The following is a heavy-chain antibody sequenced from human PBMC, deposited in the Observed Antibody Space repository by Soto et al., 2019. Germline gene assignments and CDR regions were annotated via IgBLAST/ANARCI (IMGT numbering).Heavy chain of an antibody. CDR1: GFTFSSYG. D-gene: IGHD2-15*01. V-gene: IGHV3-33*01. J-gene: IGHJ6*03. CDR3: ARWDGSGYYYYYMDV. Sequence: GGSLRLSCAASGFTFSSYGMDWVRQAPGKGLEWVAVIWYDGSNKYYADSVKGRFTISRDNSKNTLYLQMNSLRAEDTAVYYCARWDGSGYYYYYMDVWGKGTTVTVSS. CDR2: IWYDGSNK.